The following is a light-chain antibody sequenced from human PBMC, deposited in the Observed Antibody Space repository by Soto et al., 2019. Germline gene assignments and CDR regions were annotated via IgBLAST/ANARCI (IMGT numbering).Light chain of an antibody. CDR1: SSDVGGYNY. V-gene: IGLV2-14*01. CDR2: EVS. J-gene: IGLJ2*01. Sequence: QSVLTQPASVSGSPGQSITISCTGTSSDVGGYNYVSWYQQHPGKAPKLMIYEVSNRPSGVSNRFSGSKSANTASLTISGLQAEGEADYYCSSYTTSTPVVFGGGTKPTAL. CDR3: SSYTTSTPVV.